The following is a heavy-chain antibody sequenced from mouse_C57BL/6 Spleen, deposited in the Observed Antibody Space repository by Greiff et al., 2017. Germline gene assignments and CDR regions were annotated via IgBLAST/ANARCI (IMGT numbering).Heavy chain of an antibody. CDR2: INPSNGGT. CDR3: ARLGAYYYGSGYFDV. V-gene: IGHV1-53*01. Sequence: QVQLQQPGTELVKPGASVKLSCKASGYTFTSYWMHWVKQRPGQGLEWIGNINPSNGGTNYNAKFKGKATLTVDKSSSTAYMQLSSLTSEDSAVYNCARLGAYYYGSGYFDVWGTGTTVTVSS. J-gene: IGHJ1*03. CDR1: GYTFTSYW. D-gene: IGHD1-1*01.